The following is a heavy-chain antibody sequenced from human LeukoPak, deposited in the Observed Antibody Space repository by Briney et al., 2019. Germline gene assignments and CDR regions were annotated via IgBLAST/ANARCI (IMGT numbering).Heavy chain of an antibody. D-gene: IGHD3-10*01. J-gene: IGHJ3*02. CDR3: ARRDSVTDAFDI. CDR1: GGSISSGGYS. Sequence: PSQTLSLTCAVSGGSISSGGYSWSWIRQPPGKGLEWIGYIYHSGSTYYNPSLKSRVTISVDRSKNQFSLKLSSVTAADTAVYYCARRDSVTDAFDIWGQGTTVTVS. V-gene: IGHV4-30-2*01. CDR2: IYHSGST.